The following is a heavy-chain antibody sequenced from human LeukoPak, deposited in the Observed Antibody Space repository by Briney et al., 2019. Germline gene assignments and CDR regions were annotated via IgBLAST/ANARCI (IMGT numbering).Heavy chain of an antibody. CDR2: INHSGRT. J-gene: IGHJ4*02. D-gene: IGHD3-3*02. CDR1: TGSFSGYY. V-gene: IGHV4-34*01. CDR3: ARWRIRRLRAVDN. Sequence: SETLSLTCAVYTGSFSGYYWRWLRQPPGKGLEWVGEINHSGRTNYNTSLKSRVTISVDTSNSQFSLKMSSVYAADTAVYYCARWRIRRLRAVDNWGQGNLVTVSS.